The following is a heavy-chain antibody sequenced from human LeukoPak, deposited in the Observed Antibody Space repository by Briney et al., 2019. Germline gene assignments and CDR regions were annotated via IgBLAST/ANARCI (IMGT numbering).Heavy chain of an antibody. D-gene: IGHD2-2*01. Sequence: GGSLRLSCAASGFTFSDYYMSWIRQAPGKGLEWVSYISSSGSTIYYADSVKGRFTISRDNAKNSLYLQMNSLRAEDTAVYYCARVFWVDSEEYCSSTSCQGGVYFDYWGQGTLVTVSS. CDR3: ARVFWVDSEEYCSSTSCQGGVYFDY. CDR1: GFTFSDYY. J-gene: IGHJ4*02. V-gene: IGHV3-11*01. CDR2: ISSSGSTI.